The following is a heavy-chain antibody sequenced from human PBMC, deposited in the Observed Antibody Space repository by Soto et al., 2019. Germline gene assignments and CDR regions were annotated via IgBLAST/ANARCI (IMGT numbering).Heavy chain of an antibody. CDR3: ARAPDYQIEY. J-gene: IGHJ4*02. CDR1: VFTFNNYV. D-gene: IGHD2-2*01. CDR2: ISFDGRNK. V-gene: IGHV3-30*04. Sequence: PGGSLRLSCAASVFTFNNYVMHWVRQAPGKGLEWVAVISFDGRNKYYADSVKGRFTISRDHSKNTLYLQMNSLRAEDTAVYYCARAPDYQIEYWGQGTMVTVSS.